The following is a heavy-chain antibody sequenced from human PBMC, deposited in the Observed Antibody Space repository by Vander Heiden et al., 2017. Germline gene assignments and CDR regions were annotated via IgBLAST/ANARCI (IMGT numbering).Heavy chain of an antibody. V-gene: IGHV4-34*01. Sequence: QPPGKGLEWIGEINHSGSTNYNPSLKSRVTISVDTSKNQFSLKLSSVTAADTAVYYCASKKGPRRYFDYWGQGTLVTVSS. CDR3: ASKKGPRRYFDY. J-gene: IGHJ4*02. CDR2: INHSGST.